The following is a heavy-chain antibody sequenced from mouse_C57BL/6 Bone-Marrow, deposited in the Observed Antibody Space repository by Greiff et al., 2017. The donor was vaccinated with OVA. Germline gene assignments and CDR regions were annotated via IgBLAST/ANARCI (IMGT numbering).Heavy chain of an antibody. Sequence: VQLQQSGAELVKPGASVKLSCTASGFNIKDYYMHWVKQRTEQGLEWIGRIDPEDGETKYAPNFQGKATITADTSSNTAYLQLSILTAEDTAVYYCSLGPYYYGSSYDAYWGQGTLVTVSA. V-gene: IGHV14-2*01. J-gene: IGHJ3*01. CDR2: IDPEDGET. D-gene: IGHD1-1*01. CDR1: GFNIKDYY. CDR3: SLGPYYYGSSYDAY.